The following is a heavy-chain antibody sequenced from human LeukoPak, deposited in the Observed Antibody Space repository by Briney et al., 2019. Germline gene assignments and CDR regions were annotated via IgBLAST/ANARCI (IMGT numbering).Heavy chain of an antibody. CDR3: ARDLGIAVAGTSYFDY. Sequence: GGSLRLSCAASGFTLSSYSMNWVRQAPGKGLEWVSSISSSSSYIYYADSVKGRFTISRDNAKNSLYLQMNSLRAEDTAVYYCARDLGIAVAGTSYFDYWGQGTLVTVSS. CDR1: GFTLSSYS. D-gene: IGHD6-19*01. J-gene: IGHJ4*02. V-gene: IGHV3-21*01. CDR2: ISSSSSYI.